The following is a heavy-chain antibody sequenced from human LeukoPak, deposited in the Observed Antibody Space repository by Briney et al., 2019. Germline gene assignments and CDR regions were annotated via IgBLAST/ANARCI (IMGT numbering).Heavy chain of an antibody. J-gene: IGHJ6*02. CDR3: ARDFGRSSSWYRDYYYYGMDV. V-gene: IGHV4-59*12. CDR1: GGSISSYY. D-gene: IGHD6-13*01. Sequence: SETLSLTCTVSGGSISSYYWSWIRQPPGKGLEWIGYIYYSGSTNYNPSLKSRVTISVDTSKNQLSLKLSSVTAADTAVYYCARDFGRSSSWYRDYYYYGMDVWGQGTTVTVPS. CDR2: IYYSGST.